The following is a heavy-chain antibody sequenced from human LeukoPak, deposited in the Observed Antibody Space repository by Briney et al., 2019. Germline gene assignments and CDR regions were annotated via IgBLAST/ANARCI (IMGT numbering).Heavy chain of an antibody. J-gene: IGHJ4*02. CDR1: GFTFSSYS. CDR3: GGNLRGGWYPY. D-gene: IGHD6-19*01. V-gene: IGHV3-23*01. Sequence: GESLRLSCAASGFTFSSYSMNWVRQAPGKGLEWVSAISGSGGSTYYADSVKGRFTISRDNSKNTLYLQMNSLRAEDTAVYYCGGNLRGGWYPYWGQGTLVTVSS. CDR2: ISGSGGST.